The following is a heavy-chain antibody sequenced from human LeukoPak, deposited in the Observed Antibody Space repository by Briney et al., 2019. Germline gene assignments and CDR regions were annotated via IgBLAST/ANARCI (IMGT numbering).Heavy chain of an antibody. CDR1: GDSISSYY. J-gene: IGHJ6*03. V-gene: IGHV4-4*07. D-gene: IGHD3-16*01. CDR2: IYTSGIT. CDR3: ARGDYYYFYYMDV. Sequence: SETLSLTCTVSGDSISSYYWSWIRQPAGKGLEWIGRIYTSGITNYNPSLKSRVTMSVDTSKNQFSLRLNSVTAADTAVYYCARGDYYYFYYMDVWGKGTTVTVSS.